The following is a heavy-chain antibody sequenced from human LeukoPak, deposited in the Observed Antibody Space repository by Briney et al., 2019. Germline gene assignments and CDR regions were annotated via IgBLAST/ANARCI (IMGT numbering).Heavy chain of an antibody. D-gene: IGHD2-15*01. CDR1: GGSFSGYY. CDR3: ARGIKYCSGGSCYSWSGFDF. Sequence: SETLSLTCAVYGGSFSGYYWSWIRQPPGKGLEWIGEINHSGNTNYNPSLKSRVTISVDTSKNQFSLKLSSVTAADTAVYYCARGIKYCSGGSCYSWSGFDFWGQGTLVTVSS. J-gene: IGHJ4*02. V-gene: IGHV4-34*01. CDR2: INHSGNT.